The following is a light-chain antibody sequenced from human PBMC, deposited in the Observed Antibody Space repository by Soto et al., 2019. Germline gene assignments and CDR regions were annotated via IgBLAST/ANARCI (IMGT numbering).Light chain of an antibody. CDR1: QSVSNY. J-gene: IGKJ1*01. Sequence: PSTMNLSPGERATLSCRASQSVSNYLAWYQRKPGQAPRLLLYGASSRATGIPDRFSGRGSGTDFTLTTSRLVLEDFAVHYGHQYGGSPQTFGQGTKVDIK. CDR3: HQYGGSPQT. V-gene: IGKV3-20*01. CDR2: GAS.